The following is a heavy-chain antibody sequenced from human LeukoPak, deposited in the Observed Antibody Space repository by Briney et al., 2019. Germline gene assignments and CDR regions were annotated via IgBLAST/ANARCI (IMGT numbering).Heavy chain of an antibody. Sequence: GGSLRLSCAASGFTFSSYSMNWVRQAPGTGLEWVSSISTSASYIYYADSVKGRFTISRDNAKNSLYLQMNSLRTEDTAMYYCARGPTRANSSDYWGQGTLVTVSS. D-gene: IGHD2/OR15-2a*01. CDR3: ARGPTRANSSDY. V-gene: IGHV3-21*01. CDR1: GFTFSSYS. CDR2: ISTSASYI. J-gene: IGHJ4*02.